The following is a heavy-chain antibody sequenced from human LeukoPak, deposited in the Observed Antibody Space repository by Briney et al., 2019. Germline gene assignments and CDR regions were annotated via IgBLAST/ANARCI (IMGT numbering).Heavy chain of an antibody. D-gene: IGHD1/OR15-1a*01. CDR1: GFTFSTYA. CDR3: AKGRTNDY. J-gene: IGHJ4*02. CDR2: ICDTGGNT. Sequence: PGGSLRLSCAASGFTFSTYAMSWVRQTPERGLEWVSAICDTGGNTFYADSVKGWFTISRDNSKNTLYLQMNSLRAEDTAIYYCAKGRTNDYWGQGTLVTVSS. V-gene: IGHV3-23*01.